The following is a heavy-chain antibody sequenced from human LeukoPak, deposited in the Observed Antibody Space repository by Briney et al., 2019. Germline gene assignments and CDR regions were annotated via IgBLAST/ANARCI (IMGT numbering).Heavy chain of an antibody. CDR3: ARVGPSGYDSAGDFDY. V-gene: IGHV1-3*01. Sequence: ASVKVSCKASGYTFTSYAMHWVRQAPGQRLGWMGWINAGNGNTKYSQKFQGRVTITRDTSASTAYMELSSLRSEDTAVYYCARVGPSGYDSAGDFDYWGQGTLVTVSS. J-gene: IGHJ4*02. CDR1: GYTFTSYA. D-gene: IGHD5-12*01. CDR2: INAGNGNT.